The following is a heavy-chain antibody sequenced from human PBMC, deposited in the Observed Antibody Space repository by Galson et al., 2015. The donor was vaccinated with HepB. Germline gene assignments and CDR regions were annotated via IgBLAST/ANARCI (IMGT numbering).Heavy chain of an antibody. CDR3: AKDLIPHYDGNSKEGCFDY. CDR2: INANGGTT. V-gene: IGHV3-23*01. D-gene: IGHD4-23*01. J-gene: IGHJ4*02. Sequence: SLRLSCAASGFTFSTYAMTWVRQPPGKGLEWVSSINANGGTTYYADSVKGRFTISRDNSKSTLYLQMSSPRAEHAAVYYCAKDLIPHYDGNSKEGCFDYGGQGTLVTVSS. CDR1: GFTFSTYA.